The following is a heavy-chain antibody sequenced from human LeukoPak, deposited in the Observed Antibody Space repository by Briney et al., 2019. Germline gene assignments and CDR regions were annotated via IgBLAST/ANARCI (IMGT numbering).Heavy chain of an antibody. V-gene: IGHV3-74*01. CDR3: ARINSEDDS. CDR2: IDRDASPT. D-gene: IGHD3-10*01. J-gene: IGHJ5*01. CDR1: GFTLRDYW. Sequence: GGSLRLPCTASGFTLRDYWMLWVRQAPGKGRVWVSRIDRDASPTNYADSVKGRFTISRDNARNTLYLQMNSLRAEYTAVYYCARINSEDDSWGQGTLVTVSS.